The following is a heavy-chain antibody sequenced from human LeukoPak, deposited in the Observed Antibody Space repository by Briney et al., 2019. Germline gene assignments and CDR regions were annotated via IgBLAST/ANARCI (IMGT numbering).Heavy chain of an antibody. D-gene: IGHD3-3*01. CDR1: GGTFSSYA. CDR2: IIPILGIA. Sequence: SVKVSCKASGGTFSSYAISWVRQAPGQGLEWMGRIIPILGIANYAQKFQGRVTITADKSTSTAYMELSSLRSEDTAVYYCTRSAIFGVVIISDYWGQGTLVTVSS. J-gene: IGHJ4*02. CDR3: TRSAIFGVVIISDY. V-gene: IGHV1-69*04.